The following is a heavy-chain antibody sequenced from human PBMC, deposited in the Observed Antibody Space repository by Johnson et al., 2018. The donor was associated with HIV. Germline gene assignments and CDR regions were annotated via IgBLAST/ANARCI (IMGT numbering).Heavy chain of an antibody. D-gene: IGHD4-17*01. J-gene: IGHJ3*02. CDR2: IKQDGSER. Sequence: VQLVESGGGVVQPGKSLTLSCAASGFTFSSYWMSWVRQAPGKGLEWVANIKQDGSERYYVDSMTGRFTISRVNSKNMLYLQMNSLRVEDTAVYYCVKEASRGTVTQAPDAFDIWGQGTVVTVSS. V-gene: IGHV3-7*04. CDR1: GFTFSSYW. CDR3: VKEASRGTVTQAPDAFDI.